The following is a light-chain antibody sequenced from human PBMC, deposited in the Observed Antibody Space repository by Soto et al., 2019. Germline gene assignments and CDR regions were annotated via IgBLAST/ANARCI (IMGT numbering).Light chain of an antibody. CDR1: QXVXYSSNNKNY. CDR2: WAS. CDR3: QQYYSTPVT. V-gene: IGKV4-1*01. Sequence: DIAMTQSPDSLAVSLGERATIXXXXXQXVXYSSNNKNYLAWYQQKPGQPPKLLIYWASTRESGVPDRFSGSGSGTDFTLTISSLQAEDVAVYYCQQYYSTPVTFGGGTKVDI. J-gene: IGKJ4*01.